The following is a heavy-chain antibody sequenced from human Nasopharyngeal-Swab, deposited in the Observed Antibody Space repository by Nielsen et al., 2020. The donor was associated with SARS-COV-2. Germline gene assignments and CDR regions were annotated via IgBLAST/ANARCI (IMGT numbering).Heavy chain of an antibody. CDR1: GYTFTSYG. CDR3: ARRGRCSGSSCDMDV. Sequence: ASVKVSCKASGYTFTSYGISWVRQAPGQGLEWMGWISAYNGNTNYAQKLQGRVTMTTGTSTSTAYMELRSLRSDDTAVYYCARRGRCSGSSCDMDVWGQGTTVTVSS. CDR2: ISAYNGNT. D-gene: IGHD2-2*01. V-gene: IGHV1-18*01. J-gene: IGHJ6*02.